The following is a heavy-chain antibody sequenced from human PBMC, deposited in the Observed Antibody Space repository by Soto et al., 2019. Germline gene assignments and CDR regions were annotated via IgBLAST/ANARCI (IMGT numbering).Heavy chain of an antibody. CDR1: VFTSSG. CDR2: ISTHNGNT. V-gene: IGHV1-18*04. J-gene: IGHJ3*01. D-gene: IGHD3-3*01. Sequence: QDQLVQSGAEVKKPGASVKVSCKASVFTSSGISWVRQAPGQRLEWMGWISTHNGNTIYAQKFQGRVIMTMDTSTTTVYLELRSLRPDDTAVYLCAREGILGLFDAYDLLGQGTMVTVSS. CDR3: AREGILGLFDAYDL.